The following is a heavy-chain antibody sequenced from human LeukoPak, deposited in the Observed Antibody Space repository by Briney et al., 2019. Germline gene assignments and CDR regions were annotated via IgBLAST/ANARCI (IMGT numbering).Heavy chain of an antibody. Sequence: GGSLRLSCAASGFTFDDYGMSWVRQAPGKGLELVSGINWNDGSTGYADSVKGRFTISRDNAKNSLYLQMISLRAEDTALYYCAREVYAIRAFDIWGQGTMVTVSS. CDR2: INWNDGST. D-gene: IGHD2-8*01. CDR1: GFTFDDYG. V-gene: IGHV3-20*04. CDR3: AREVYAIRAFDI. J-gene: IGHJ3*02.